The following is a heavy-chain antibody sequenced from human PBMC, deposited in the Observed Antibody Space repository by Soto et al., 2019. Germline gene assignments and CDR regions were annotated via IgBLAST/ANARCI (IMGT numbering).Heavy chain of an antibody. D-gene: IGHD3-3*01. Sequence: GGSLRLSCAASGFTFDDYAMHWVRQAPGKGLEWVSGISWNSGSIGYADSVKGRFTISRDNAKNSLYLQMNSLRAEDTALYYCAKDKGTIFGVVTQPDAFDIWGQGTMVTVSS. J-gene: IGHJ3*02. V-gene: IGHV3-9*01. CDR3: AKDKGTIFGVVTQPDAFDI. CDR1: GFTFDDYA. CDR2: ISWNSGSI.